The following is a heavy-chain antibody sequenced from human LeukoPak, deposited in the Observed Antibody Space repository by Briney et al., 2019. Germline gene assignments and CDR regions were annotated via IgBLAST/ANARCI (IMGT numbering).Heavy chain of an antibody. CDR2: INHSGST. Sequence: SETLSLTCAVYGVSFSGYYWSWIRQPPGKGPEWIGEINHSGSTNYNPSLKSRVTISVDTSKNQFSLKLSSVTAADTAVYYCARGWIQLWLLRPSWGFDPWGQGTLVTVSS. J-gene: IGHJ5*02. V-gene: IGHV4-34*01. CDR3: ARGWIQLWLLRPSWGFDP. CDR1: GVSFSGYY. D-gene: IGHD5-18*01.